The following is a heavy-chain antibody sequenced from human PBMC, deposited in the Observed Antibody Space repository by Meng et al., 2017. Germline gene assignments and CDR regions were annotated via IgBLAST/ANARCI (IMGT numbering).Heavy chain of an antibody. CDR3: AREIAVAAHYYWYFDL. CDR1: GGSFSGYY. Sequence: LQPWRAGLLNPSETMSPTCAVYGGSFSGYYWSWIRQPPGKGLEWIGEINRSGSTNYNPSLKSRVTISVDTSKNQFSLKLNSVTAADTAVYYCAREIAVAAHYYWYFDLWGRGTLVTVSS. D-gene: IGHD6-19*01. CDR2: INRSGST. V-gene: IGHV4-34*02. J-gene: IGHJ2*01.